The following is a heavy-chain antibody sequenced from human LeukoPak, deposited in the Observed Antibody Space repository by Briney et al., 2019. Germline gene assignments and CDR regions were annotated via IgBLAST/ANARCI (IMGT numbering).Heavy chain of an antibody. Sequence: VASVKVSCKASGYTFTGYYMHWVRQAPGQGLEWMGWINPNSGGTNYAQKFQGRVTMTRDTSISTAYMELSRLRSDDTAVYYCAREEKKRVYYDSSGYYYGYWGQGALVTVSS. CDR2: INPNSGGT. D-gene: IGHD3-22*01. V-gene: IGHV1-2*02. J-gene: IGHJ4*02. CDR1: GYTFTGYY. CDR3: AREEKKRVYYDSSGYYYGY.